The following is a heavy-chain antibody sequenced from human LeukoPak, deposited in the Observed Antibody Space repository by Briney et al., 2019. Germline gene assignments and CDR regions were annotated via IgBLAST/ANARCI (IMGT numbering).Heavy chain of an antibody. J-gene: IGHJ4*02. CDR3: ARVNKSYYDILTGYYDY. Sequence: SETLSLTCAVYSGSFSGYYWSWIRQPPGKGLEWIGEINNSGSTNYNPSLKSRVTISVDTSKNQFSLKLSSVTAADTAVYYCARVNKSYYDILTGYYDYWGQGTLVTVSS. CDR2: INNSGST. CDR1: SGSFSGYY. D-gene: IGHD3-9*01. V-gene: IGHV4-34*01.